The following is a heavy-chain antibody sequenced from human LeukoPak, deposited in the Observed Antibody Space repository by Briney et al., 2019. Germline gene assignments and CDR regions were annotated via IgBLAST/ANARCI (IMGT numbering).Heavy chain of an antibody. J-gene: IGHJ4*02. Sequence: GGSLRLSCAASGFTFSSYAMRWVRQAPGKGLEWVSAISGSGGSTYYADSVKGRFTISRDNSKNTLYLQMNSLRAEDTAVYYCAKEVRGYSYGYEGDYWGQGTLVTVSS. CDR2: ISGSGGST. D-gene: IGHD5-18*01. CDR1: GFTFSSYA. V-gene: IGHV3-23*01. CDR3: AKEVRGYSYGYEGDY.